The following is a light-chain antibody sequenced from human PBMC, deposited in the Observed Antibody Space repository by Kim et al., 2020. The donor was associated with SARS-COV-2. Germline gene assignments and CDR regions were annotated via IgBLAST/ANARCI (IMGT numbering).Light chain of an antibody. J-gene: IGLJ3*02. CDR1: SSDVGGYNY. Sequence: QSALTQPPSASGSPGQSVTISCTGTSSDVGGYNYVSWYQQHPGNAPKLMVYEVSKRPSGVPDRFSGSKSGNTASLTVSGLQADDEANYYCASYADNNKLVFGGGTQLTVL. V-gene: IGLV2-8*01. CDR2: EVS. CDR3: ASYADNNKLV.